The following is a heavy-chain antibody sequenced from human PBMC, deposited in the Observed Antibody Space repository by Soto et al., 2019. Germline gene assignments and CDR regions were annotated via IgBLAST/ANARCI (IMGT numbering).Heavy chain of an antibody. J-gene: IGHJ6*02. Sequence: SLRLSCAASGFTFSSYGMHWVRQAPGKGLEWVAVISYDGSNKYYADSVKGRFTISRDNSKNTLYLQMNSLRAEDTAVYYCAKVYLGSGYDLKEYYYYYGMDVWGQGTTVTVSS. CDR1: GFTFSSYG. CDR2: ISYDGSNK. V-gene: IGHV3-30*18. CDR3: AKVYLGSGYDLKEYYYYYGMDV. D-gene: IGHD5-12*01.